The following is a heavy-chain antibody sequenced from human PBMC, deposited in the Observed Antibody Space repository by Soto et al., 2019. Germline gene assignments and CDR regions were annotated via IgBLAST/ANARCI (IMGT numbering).Heavy chain of an antibody. CDR2: IYYSGST. J-gene: IGHJ6*03. CDR3: ARGTIFGVVIDYYYYYYMDV. CDR1: GGSISSYY. D-gene: IGHD3-3*01. Sequence: SETLSLTCTVSGGSISSYYWSWIRQPPGKGLEWIGYIYYSGSTNYNPSLKSRVTISVDTSKNQFSLKLSSVTAADTAVYYCARGTIFGVVIDYYYYYYMDVWGKGTTVTVSS. V-gene: IGHV4-59*01.